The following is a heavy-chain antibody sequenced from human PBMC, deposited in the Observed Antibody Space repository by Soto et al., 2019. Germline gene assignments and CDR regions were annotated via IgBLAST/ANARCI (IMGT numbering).Heavy chain of an antibody. CDR3: ARVRQLVVYFYYYLDV. Sequence: QVQLLQSGAEVRKPGASVKVSCKASGYTFTNYGITWVRQAPGQGLEWMGGIGAYNGDTHYTQRLQGRVTMTTDTSTSTAYMELRGLRSDDPAIYYCARVRQLVVYFYYYLDVWGKGTTVTVSS. CDR1: GYTFTNYG. V-gene: IGHV1-18*01. CDR2: IGAYNGDT. D-gene: IGHD6-6*01. J-gene: IGHJ6*03.